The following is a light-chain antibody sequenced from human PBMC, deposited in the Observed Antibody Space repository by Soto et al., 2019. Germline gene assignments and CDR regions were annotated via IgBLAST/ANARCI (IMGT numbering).Light chain of an antibody. CDR2: GVT. V-gene: IGLV2-14*01. J-gene: IGLJ2*01. CDR1: SIDVGGYNY. CDR3: TSYIHRRTLVV. Sequence: QSVLTQPAPVSGSPGQSITISCTGTSIDVGGYNYVSWYQHHPGKAPKLMIYGVTNRPSGVSIRFSGSKSGNTASLTISGLQPEDEADFYCTSYIHRRTLVVFGGGTKLTVL.